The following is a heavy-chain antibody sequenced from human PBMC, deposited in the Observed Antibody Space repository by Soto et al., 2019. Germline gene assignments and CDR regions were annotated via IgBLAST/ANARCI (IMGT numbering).Heavy chain of an antibody. J-gene: IGHJ6*03. CDR2: ISSSSSYI. CDR1: GFTFSSYS. Sequence: EVQLVESGGGLVKPGGSLRLSCAASGFTFSSYSMNWVRRAPGKGLEWVSSISSSSSYIYYADSVKGRFTISRDNAKNSLYLQMNSLRAEDTAVYYCASLTTVTTPYYYYYMDVWGKGTTVTVSS. V-gene: IGHV3-21*01. D-gene: IGHD4-17*01. CDR3: ASLTTVTTPYYYYYMDV.